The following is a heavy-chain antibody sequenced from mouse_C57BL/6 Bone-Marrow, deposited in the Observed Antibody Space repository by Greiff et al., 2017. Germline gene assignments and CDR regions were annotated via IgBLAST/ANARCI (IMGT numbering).Heavy chain of an antibody. CDR3: AKISFYAMDY. V-gene: IGHV1-81*01. CDR2: NYPRSGNT. J-gene: IGHJ4*01. CDR1: GYTFTSYG. Sequence: SGAELARPGASVKLSCKASGYTFTSYGISWVKQRTGQGLEWIGENYPRSGNTYYNEKFKGKATLTADKSSSTAYMELRSLTSEDSAVYFCAKISFYAMDYWGQGTSVTVSS.